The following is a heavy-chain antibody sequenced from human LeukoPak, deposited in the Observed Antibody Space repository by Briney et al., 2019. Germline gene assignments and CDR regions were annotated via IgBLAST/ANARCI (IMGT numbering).Heavy chain of an antibody. J-gene: IGHJ5*02. V-gene: IGHV3-13*01. Sequence: PGGSLRLSCAASGFPFSSHDMHWVRQAPGKTLEWVSVIGADGDIYYSVSVKGRFTISRENVKNSLYLQMNSLRAGDTAVYYRARARNGGSFDPWGQGTLVTVSS. CDR3: ARARNGGSFDP. CDR1: GFPFSSHD. CDR2: IGADGDI. D-gene: IGHD3-16*01.